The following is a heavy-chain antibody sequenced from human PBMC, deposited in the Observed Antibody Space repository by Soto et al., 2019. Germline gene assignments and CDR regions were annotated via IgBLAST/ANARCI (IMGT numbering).Heavy chain of an antibody. D-gene: IGHD2-15*01. Sequence: QVQLVQSGAEVKQPGASVKVSYKASGYTFTSYGISWVRQAPGQGLGWMGWISVYSGNTNYAQKFQDRVTMTTDTSTTTAYMELTSLTSDDTAVYYCARVRGYCTGGSCYVDSWGQGTLVTVSS. CDR1: GYTFTSYG. CDR2: ISVYSGNT. V-gene: IGHV1-18*04. J-gene: IGHJ4*02. CDR3: ARVRGYCTGGSCYVDS.